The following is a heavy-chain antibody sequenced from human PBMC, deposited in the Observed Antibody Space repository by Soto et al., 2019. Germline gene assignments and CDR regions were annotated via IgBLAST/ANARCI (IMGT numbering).Heavy chain of an antibody. Sequence: GGSLRLSCAASGFTLSAYDMHWVRQAEGKGLEWVSALGAADDPYYLVSVKGRFTISRENAKNSLYLQMNNLRAGDTAVYYCARAYSGRLPRRADYYYAMDVWGQGTTVTVSS. CDR1: GFTLSAYD. D-gene: IGHD2-15*01. J-gene: IGHJ6*02. V-gene: IGHV3-13*05. CDR2: LGAADDP. CDR3: ARAYSGRLPRRADYYYAMDV.